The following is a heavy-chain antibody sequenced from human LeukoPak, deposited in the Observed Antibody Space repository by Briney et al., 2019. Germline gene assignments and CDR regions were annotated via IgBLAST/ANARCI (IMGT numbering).Heavy chain of an antibody. Sequence: PSETLSLTCTVSGDSIISNIYWWDWVRLPPGKGLEWIGATFYTGRTFYSPSLKSRVTISVDTSKNQFSLDLSSATAADPAVYYCARRRHNFDFYDVWGQGTRVTVSS. CDR1: GDSIISNIYW. J-gene: IGHJ3*01. CDR3: ARRRHNFDFYDV. V-gene: IGHV4-39*01. CDR2: TFYTGRT. D-gene: IGHD3/OR15-3a*01.